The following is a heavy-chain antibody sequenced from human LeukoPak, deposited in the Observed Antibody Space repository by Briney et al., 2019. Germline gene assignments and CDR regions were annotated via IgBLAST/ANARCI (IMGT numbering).Heavy chain of an antibody. V-gene: IGHV3-33*01. Sequence: PGGSLRLSCAASGFTFSSYGMHWVRQAPGKGLEWVAVIWYDGSNKYYADSVKGRFTFSRDNSKNTLYLQMNSLRAEDTAVYYCARDPPYYYDSSGYYQGYFDYWGQGTLVTVSS. CDR2: IWYDGSNK. J-gene: IGHJ4*02. D-gene: IGHD3-22*01. CDR1: GFTFSSYG. CDR3: ARDPPYYYDSSGYYQGYFDY.